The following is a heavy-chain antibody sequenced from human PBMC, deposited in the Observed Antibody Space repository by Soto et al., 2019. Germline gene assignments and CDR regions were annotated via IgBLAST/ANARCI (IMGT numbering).Heavy chain of an antibody. CDR3: ARVGSSGWSPDY. J-gene: IGHJ4*02. Sequence: KTSETLSLTCTVSGGSILNGGHYWTWIRQHPGKGLEWIGRIFFSGNTHYNPALKSRLTFSLDTAKNQFSLKLTSVTAADTAIYYCARVGSSGWSPDYWGQGTLVTVSS. CDR2: IFFSGNT. D-gene: IGHD6-19*01. V-gene: IGHV4-31*03. CDR1: GGSILNGGHY.